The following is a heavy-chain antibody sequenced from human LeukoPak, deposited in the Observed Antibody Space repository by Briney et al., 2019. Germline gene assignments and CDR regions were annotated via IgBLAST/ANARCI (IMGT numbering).Heavy chain of an antibody. CDR2: IYYSGST. J-gene: IGHJ3*02. Sequence: SETLSLTCTVSGGSISSYYWSWIRQPPGKRLEWIGYIYYSGSTSYNPSLKSRVTISVDTFKNQISLKLSSVTAADTAVYYCARDLGVMVRAFDIWGQGTMVTVSS. CDR1: GGSISSYY. CDR3: ARDLGVMVRAFDI. V-gene: IGHV4-59*01. D-gene: IGHD5-18*01.